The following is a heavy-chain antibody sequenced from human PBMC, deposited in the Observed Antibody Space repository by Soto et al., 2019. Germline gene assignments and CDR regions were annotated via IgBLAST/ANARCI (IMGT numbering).Heavy chain of an antibody. CDR1: GFSIDYYW. D-gene: IGHD2-21*01. CDR3: SSGGEPDD. J-gene: IGHJ1*01. CDR2: LQTAGSHP. V-gene: IGHV3-74*01. Sequence: EVQLVESGGGLVQPGGSLRLSCVASGFSIDYYWIHWVRQAPGEGLMWVSRLQTAGSHPAYADYVKGRFTISRDNAKNTLFLQRSNLRAEYTAVYYGSSGGEPDDWGQGTLVTVSS.